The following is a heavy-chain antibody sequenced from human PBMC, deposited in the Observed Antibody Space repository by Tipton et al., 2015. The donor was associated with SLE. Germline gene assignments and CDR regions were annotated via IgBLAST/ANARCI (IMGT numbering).Heavy chain of an antibody. J-gene: IGHJ3*01. CDR1: GGSISSDTYY. V-gene: IGHV4-61*09. CDR2: VSHRGTT. Sequence: TLSLTCIVSGGSISSDTYYWSWLRQPAGKGLEWIGEVSHRGTTNYNPSLDSRVTISLDRFNNQFTLKMTSVTAADTAVYYCGSHKTATRAFDFWGQGTLVTVSS. D-gene: IGHD1-1*01. CDR3: GSHKTATRAFDF.